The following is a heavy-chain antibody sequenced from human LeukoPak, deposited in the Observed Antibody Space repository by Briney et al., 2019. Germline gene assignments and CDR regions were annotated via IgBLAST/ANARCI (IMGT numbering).Heavy chain of an antibody. D-gene: IGHD1-26*01. CDR2: ISPNSGGT. CDR1: GYTFTGYF. Sequence: ASVKVSCKASGYTFTGYFIHWVRQAPGQGLEWMGWISPNSGGTNYAQKFQGRVTMTTNTSTSTAYMEVRSLTSDDTAVYYCARDEGAFDYWGQGTLVTVSS. V-gene: IGHV1-2*02. J-gene: IGHJ4*02. CDR3: ARDEGAFDY.